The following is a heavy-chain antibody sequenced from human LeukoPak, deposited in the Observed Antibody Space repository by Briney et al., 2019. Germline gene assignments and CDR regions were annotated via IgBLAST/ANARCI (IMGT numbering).Heavy chain of an antibody. CDR1: GFTSSSYS. D-gene: IGHD5-18*01. V-gene: IGHV3-48*01. Sequence: GGSLRLSCAASGFTSSSYSMNWVRQAPGKGLEWVSYISSSSSTIYYADSVKGRFTISRDNAKNSLYLQMNSLRAEDTAVYYCARGGPRDGYDYWGQGTLVTVSS. CDR3: ARGGPRDGYDY. J-gene: IGHJ4*02. CDR2: ISSSSSTI.